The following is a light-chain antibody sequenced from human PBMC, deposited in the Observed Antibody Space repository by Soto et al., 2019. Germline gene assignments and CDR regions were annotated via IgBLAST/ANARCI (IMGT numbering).Light chain of an antibody. Sequence: GDRVTITCRASQTTNTWLAWYQQKPGTAPKLLIYDASSLEGGVPSRVSASGSGTEFTRTISSLQPDDLATYYCQQYISYPYTFGQGTKVEIK. CDR3: QQYISYPYT. CDR2: DAS. V-gene: IGKV1-5*01. CDR1: QTTNTW. J-gene: IGKJ2*01.